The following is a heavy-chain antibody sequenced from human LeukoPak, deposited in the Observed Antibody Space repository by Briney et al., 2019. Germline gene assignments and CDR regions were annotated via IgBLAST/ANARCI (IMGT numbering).Heavy chain of an antibody. CDR3: ARQGDSNGYSTLDY. V-gene: IGHV4-39*01. Sequence: SETLSLTCTVSGDSVSRSTYYWGWIRQPPGKGLEWLGTIYYSETTYYNPSLKSRVTISVDSSKNQFSLKVTSVTATDTAVYYCARQGDSNGYSTLDYWGQGILVTVSS. CDR1: GDSVSRSTYY. J-gene: IGHJ4*02. CDR2: IYYSETT. D-gene: IGHD3-22*01.